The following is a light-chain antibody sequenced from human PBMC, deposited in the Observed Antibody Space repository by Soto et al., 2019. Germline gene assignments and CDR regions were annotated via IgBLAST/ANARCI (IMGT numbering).Light chain of an antibody. CDR1: QSVLYSSNNKNY. J-gene: IGKJ1*01. CDR3: QQYYRPWT. Sequence: DIVMTQSPDSLAVSLGERATINCKSSQSVLYSSNNKNYLAWYQQKPGQPPKLLIYWASTRESGVPDRFSGSGSGTAFTLTISSLQAEDVAVSYCQQYYRPWTFGQGTKVEIK. CDR2: WAS. V-gene: IGKV4-1*01.